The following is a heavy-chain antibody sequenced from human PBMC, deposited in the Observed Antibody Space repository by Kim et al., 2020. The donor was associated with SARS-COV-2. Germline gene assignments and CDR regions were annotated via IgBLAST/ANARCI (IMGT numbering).Heavy chain of an antibody. J-gene: IGHJ4*02. V-gene: IGHV3-23*01. D-gene: IGHD6-19*01. CDR3: AKDQGIAVAGTFDY. Sequence: ADFVKRRFNISRDKSKNKLLRQMNSLRDEDTAVYYCAKDQGIAVAGTFDYWGQGTLVTVSS.